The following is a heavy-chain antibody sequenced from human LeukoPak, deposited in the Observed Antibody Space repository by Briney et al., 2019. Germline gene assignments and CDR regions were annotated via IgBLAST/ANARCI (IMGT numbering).Heavy chain of an antibody. CDR3: AKDRPENY. J-gene: IGHJ4*02. CDR1: GFTFSSFG. Sequence: GGTLRLSCAAYGFTFSSFGMSWVRQAPGKGLEWVSTISTGGGGTYYADSVKGRFTISRDNSKNTLYLQMNSLRADDTAVYYCAKDRPENYWGQGTLVTVSS. D-gene: IGHD1-14*01. V-gene: IGHV3-23*01. CDR2: ISTGGGGT.